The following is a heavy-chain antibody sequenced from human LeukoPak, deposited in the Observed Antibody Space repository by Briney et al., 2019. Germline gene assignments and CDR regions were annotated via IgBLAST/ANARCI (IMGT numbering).Heavy chain of an antibody. V-gene: IGHV3-7*03. CDR2: INRDGSER. CDR3: AKDYDFWSGYSDY. Sequence: GGSLRLSCAASGFTFSNYWMTWVRQAPGKGLEWVANINRDGSERYYVDSVKGRFTISRDDAKSSLYLQMNSLRAEDTAVYYCAKDYDFWSGYSDYWGQGTLVTVSS. D-gene: IGHD3-3*01. CDR1: GFTFSNYW. J-gene: IGHJ4*02.